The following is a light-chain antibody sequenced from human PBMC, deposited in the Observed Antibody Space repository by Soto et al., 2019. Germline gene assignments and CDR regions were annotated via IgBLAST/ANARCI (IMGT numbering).Light chain of an antibody. Sequence: EIVLTQSPATLSLSPGERATLSCRASQSVSSYLAWYQQKPGQAPRPLIYDASNRATGIPARFSGSGSGTDFTLTISSLEPEDFAVYYCQQRSNWPRKFGQGTKV. CDR2: DAS. CDR1: QSVSSY. V-gene: IGKV3-11*01. CDR3: QQRSNWPRK. J-gene: IGKJ1*01.